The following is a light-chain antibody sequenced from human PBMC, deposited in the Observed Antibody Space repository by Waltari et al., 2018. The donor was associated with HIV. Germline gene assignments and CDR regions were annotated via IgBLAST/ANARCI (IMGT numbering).Light chain of an antibody. CDR3: SSFANRDGFYVL. Sequence: QSALTQPPSASGSPGQSVTLSCTGTTSDLGTYDYVPWYQQHPGKAPKLVISEVTKRPSGVSDRFSGSKSGNTAFLTVSGLQAEDEADYYCSSFANRDGFYVLFGGGTRLTVL. CDR1: TSDLGTYDY. CDR2: EVT. J-gene: IGLJ2*01. V-gene: IGLV2-8*01.